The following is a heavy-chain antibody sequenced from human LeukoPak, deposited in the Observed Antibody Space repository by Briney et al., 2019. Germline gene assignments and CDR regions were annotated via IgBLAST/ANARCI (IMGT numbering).Heavy chain of an antibody. CDR2: IYSGGST. D-gene: IGHD6-19*01. CDR1: GFTVSSNY. V-gene: IGHV3-53*05. J-gene: IGHJ4*02. CDR3: ARGERQWLVLDY. Sequence: GGSLRLSCAASGFTVSSNYMSWVRQAPGKGLEWVSVIYSGGSTYYADSVKGRFTISRDNSKNTLYLQMNSLRAEDTAVYYCARGERQWLVLDYWGQGTLVTVSS.